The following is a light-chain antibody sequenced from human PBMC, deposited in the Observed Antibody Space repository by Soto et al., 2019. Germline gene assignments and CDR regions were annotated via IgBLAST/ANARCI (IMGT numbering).Light chain of an antibody. CDR2: GAT. V-gene: IGKV3-20*01. CDR1: ESVGDY. J-gene: IGKJ5*01. CDR3: QQYVTSPAIT. Sequence: PGERANLSCWASESVGDYLAWYQQKPGQAPRLLIYGATKRTSGTPDRFSGTGSETGFTLAISRLEPGDFAVYYCQQYVTSPAITFGQGTRLEIK.